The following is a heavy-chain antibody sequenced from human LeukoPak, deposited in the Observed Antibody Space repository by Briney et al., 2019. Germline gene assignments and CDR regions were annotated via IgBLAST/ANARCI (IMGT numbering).Heavy chain of an antibody. V-gene: IGHV1-18*01. Sequence: GASVKVSCKASGYTFTNYGISWVREAPGQGLEWMGWISAYNGNTNYAQKLQGRVTMTTDTSTSTAYMELRSLRSDDTAVYYCAVYAPGYCSGGSCYSVIDYFDYWGQGTLVTVSS. D-gene: IGHD2-15*01. CDR3: AVYAPGYCSGGSCYSVIDYFDY. CDR1: GYTFTNYG. CDR2: ISAYNGNT. J-gene: IGHJ4*02.